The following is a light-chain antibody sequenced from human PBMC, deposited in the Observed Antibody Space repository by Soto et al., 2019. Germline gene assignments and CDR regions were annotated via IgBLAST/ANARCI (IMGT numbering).Light chain of an antibody. CDR3: QQLNSFPIT. Sequence: DIPLTQAPSFLSASAGDRVSITCRASQAISSYLAWYQQKPGRAPKLLIYAASTLQSGGPSRFSGSGSGTAFTLTITSLQPEDFATYYCQQLNSFPITFGQGTRLEIK. CDR2: AAS. V-gene: IGKV1-9*01. CDR1: QAISSY. J-gene: IGKJ5*01.